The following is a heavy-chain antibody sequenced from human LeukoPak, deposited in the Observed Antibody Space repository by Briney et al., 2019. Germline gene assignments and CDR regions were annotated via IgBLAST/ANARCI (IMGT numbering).Heavy chain of an antibody. D-gene: IGHD3-3*01. CDR2: IRYDGSNK. V-gene: IGHV3-30*02. Sequence: GGSLRLSCAASGFTFSSYGMHWVRQAPGKGLEWATFIRYDGSNKYYTDSVKARFTISRDNSKNTLYLQMNSLRAEDTAVYYCAKAAHYDFWSGYDYWGQGTVVTVSS. CDR3: AKAAHYDFWSGYDY. J-gene: IGHJ4*02. CDR1: GFTFSSYG.